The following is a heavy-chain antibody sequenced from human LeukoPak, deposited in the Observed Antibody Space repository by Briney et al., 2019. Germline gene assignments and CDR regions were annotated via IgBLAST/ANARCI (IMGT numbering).Heavy chain of an antibody. CDR2: IYHSGST. Sequence: RASETLSLTCAVSGGSISSGGYSWSWIRQPPGKGLEWIGYIYHSGSTYYKPSLKSRVTISVDRSKNQFSLKLSSVTAADTAVYYCAGGRSGSSGYDAFDIWGQGTMVTVSS. V-gene: IGHV4-30-2*01. J-gene: IGHJ3*02. CDR1: GGSISSGGYS. CDR3: AGGRSGSSGYDAFDI. D-gene: IGHD3-22*01.